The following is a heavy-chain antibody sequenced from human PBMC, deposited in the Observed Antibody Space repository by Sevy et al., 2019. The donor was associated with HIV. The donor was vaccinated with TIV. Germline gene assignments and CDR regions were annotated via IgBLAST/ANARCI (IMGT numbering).Heavy chain of an antibody. D-gene: IGHD3-10*02. J-gene: IGHJ4*02. Sequence: GGSLRLSCAASGFTFASYSLHWVRQAPGKGLEWVALISQAYDGNKKYYTDSVRGRFTISRDDSKSTLYLQLNSLRAEDTAVYYCARDNNAYFVLDYWGQGTLVTVSS. V-gene: IGHV3-30-3*01. CDR2: ISQAYDGNKK. CDR3: ARDNNAYFVLDY. CDR1: GFTFASYS.